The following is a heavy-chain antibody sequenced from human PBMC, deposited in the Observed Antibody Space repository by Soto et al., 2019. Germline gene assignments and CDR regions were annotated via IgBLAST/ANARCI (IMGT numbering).Heavy chain of an antibody. CDR1: GFTVSSNY. CDR3: AREDLY. CDR2: IYSGGST. J-gene: IGHJ4*02. Sequence: EVPLVESGGGLIQPGGSLRLSCAASGFTVSSNYMSWVRQAPGKGLEWVSVIYSGGSTYYADSVKGRFTMSRDNSKNSLYLQMNRLRDEDTAVYYWAREDLYWGQGTLVTVSS. V-gene: IGHV3-53*01.